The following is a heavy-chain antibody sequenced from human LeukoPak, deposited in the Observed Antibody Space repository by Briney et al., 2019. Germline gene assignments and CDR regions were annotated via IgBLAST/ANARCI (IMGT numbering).Heavy chain of an antibody. D-gene: IGHD4-17*01. Sequence: SETLSLTCNVSDGSISKSSYYWGWIRQPPGKGLEWIGSIYYSGSTYYNPSLKSRLTISVDTSNNQFSLKLSSVTAADTAVYYCARHDYDWFDPWGQGTLVTVSS. V-gene: IGHV4-39*01. CDR1: DGSISKSSYY. CDR3: ARHDYDWFDP. CDR2: IYYSGST. J-gene: IGHJ5*02.